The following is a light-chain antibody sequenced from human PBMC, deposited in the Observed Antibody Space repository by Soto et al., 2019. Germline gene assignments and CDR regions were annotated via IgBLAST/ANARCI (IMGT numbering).Light chain of an antibody. CDR2: AAS. Sequence: QINQSPSSLSASVGDRVTITCRASQGISTYLNWYQQKPGKAPKLLIYAASSLQSGVPSRFSGSGSGTDFTLTISSLQREDFATYYCQQSYRTRLTFGGGTKVDI. J-gene: IGKJ4*01. V-gene: IGKV1-39*01. CDR3: QQSYRTRLT. CDR1: QGISTY.